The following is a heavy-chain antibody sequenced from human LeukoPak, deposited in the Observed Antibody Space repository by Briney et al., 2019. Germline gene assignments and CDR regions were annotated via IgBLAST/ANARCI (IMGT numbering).Heavy chain of an antibody. CDR2: IYTSGST. Sequence: SETLSLTCTVSGGSISSGSYYWSWIRQPAGKGLEWIGRIYTSGSTNYNPSLKSRVTISVDTSKNQFSLKLSSVTAADTAVYYCARETFGELLIGFDWFDPWGQGTLVTVSS. J-gene: IGHJ5*02. CDR3: ARETFGELLIGFDWFDP. V-gene: IGHV4-61*02. CDR1: GGSISSGSYY. D-gene: IGHD3-10*01.